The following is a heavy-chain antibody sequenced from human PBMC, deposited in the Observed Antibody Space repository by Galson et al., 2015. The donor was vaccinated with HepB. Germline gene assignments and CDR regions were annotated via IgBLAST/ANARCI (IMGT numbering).Heavy chain of an antibody. CDR3: VSLQRRGWQNEY. D-gene: IGHD1-1*01. CDR2: ISGSALSA. Sequence: SLRLSCAASEFTFASYAMTWVRQVPGKGLEWVSSISGSALSAYYTDSVKGRFTISRDNSNNTLYLQMNSLRAEDTAVYYCVSLQRRGWQNEYWGQGTLATVSS. J-gene: IGHJ4*02. CDR1: EFTFASYA. V-gene: IGHV3-23*01.